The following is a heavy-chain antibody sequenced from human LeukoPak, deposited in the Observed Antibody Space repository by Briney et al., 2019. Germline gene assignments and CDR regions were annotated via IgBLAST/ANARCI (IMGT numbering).Heavy chain of an antibody. J-gene: IGHJ1*01. D-gene: IGHD6-13*01. V-gene: IGHV3-9*01. CDR1: GFTFDDYA. CDR3: AKDTSYSRQRGYFQH. CDR2: ISWNSGSI. Sequence: GGSLRLSCAASGFTFDDYAMHWVRQAPGKGLEWVSGISWNSGSIGYADSVKGRFTISRDNAKNSLYLQMNSLRAEDTALYYCAKDTSYSRQRGYFQHWGQGTLVTVSS.